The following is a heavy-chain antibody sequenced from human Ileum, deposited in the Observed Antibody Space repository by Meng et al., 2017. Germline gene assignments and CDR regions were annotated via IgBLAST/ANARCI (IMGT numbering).Heavy chain of an antibody. V-gene: IGHV4-4*02. CDR3: ARKGGAYSTGHFPHFDY. Sequence: SETLSLTCAVFGDSISSTNWWSWVRQPPGKGPEWIGDVFHTGSSNYSPSLRSRVTISVDKSKNQFSLNLSSVTAADTAVYFCARKGGAYSTGHFPHFDYWGQGSLVTVPS. CDR1: GDSISSTNW. CDR2: VFHTGSS. D-gene: IGHD6-19*01. J-gene: IGHJ4*02.